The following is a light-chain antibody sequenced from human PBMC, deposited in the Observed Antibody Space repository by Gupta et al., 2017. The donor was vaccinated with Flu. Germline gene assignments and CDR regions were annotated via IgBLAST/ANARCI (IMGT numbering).Light chain of an antibody. J-gene: IGKJ1*01. CDR2: KAS. Sequence: TQMTQSPSTLSASVGDRVTITCRASQSISSWLAWYQQKPGKAPKLLIYKASSLESGVPSRFSGSGSGTEFTLTISSLQPDDFATYYCQQYNSYSGTFGQGTKVEIK. CDR3: QQYNSYSGT. V-gene: IGKV1-5*03. CDR1: QSISSW.